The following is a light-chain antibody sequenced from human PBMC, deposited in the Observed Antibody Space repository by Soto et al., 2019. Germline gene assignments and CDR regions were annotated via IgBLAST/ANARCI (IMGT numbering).Light chain of an antibody. J-gene: IGKJ2*01. CDR1: QSISSN. V-gene: IGKV3-15*01. CDR2: RTS. CDR3: QLYGDSPMYT. Sequence: ERVMTQSPATLSVFPGERATLSCRASQSISSNLAWYQQKPGQAPRLLMFRTSSRATGFPARFSGSGSGTEFNLTISSLQSEDFAVYYCQLYGDSPMYTFGQGTKVDIK.